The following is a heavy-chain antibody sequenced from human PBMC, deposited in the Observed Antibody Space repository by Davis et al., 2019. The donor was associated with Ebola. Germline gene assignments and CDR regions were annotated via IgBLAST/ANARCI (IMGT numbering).Heavy chain of an antibody. CDR1: GFTFSDYY. J-gene: IGHJ6*03. V-gene: IGHV3-11*01. CDR3: TRGERYYDGSGPFVGEGAYYMDV. CDR2: ISSSGSTI. Sequence: GESLKISCAASGFTFSDYYMSWIRQAPGKGLEWVSYISSSGSTIYYADSVKGRFTISRDNSKNSLYLQMNNLRTEDTALYYCTRGERYYDGSGPFVGEGAYYMDVWGKGTTATVSS. D-gene: IGHD3-22*01.